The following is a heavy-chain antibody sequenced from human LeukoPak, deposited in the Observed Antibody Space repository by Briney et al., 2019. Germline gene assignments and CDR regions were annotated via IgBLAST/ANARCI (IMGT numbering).Heavy chain of an antibody. CDR2: IYHSGST. CDR1: GGSISSGGYY. CDR3: ARDRRGALSNSRFDY. J-gene: IGHJ4*02. V-gene: IGHV4-30-2*01. Sequence: SQTLSLTCTVSGGSISSGGYYWGWIRQPPGKGLEWIGYIYHSGSTYYNPSLKSRVTISVDRSKNQFSLKLSSVTAADTAVYYCARDRRGALSNSRFDYWGQGTLVTVSS. D-gene: IGHD4-11*01.